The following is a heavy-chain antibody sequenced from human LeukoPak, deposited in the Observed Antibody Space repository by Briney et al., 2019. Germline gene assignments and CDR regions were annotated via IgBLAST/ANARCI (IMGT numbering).Heavy chain of an antibody. Sequence: GGSLRLSFAASGLTFSTYGKSWVRQAPEKGLEWVSAISRGGTTSYADSVRGRFTISRDNSKSTLYLQMNSLRVADTAVYYCAQEDSEGGPNWFDPWGQGALVTVSS. CDR3: AQEDSEGGPNWFDP. CDR2: ISRGGTT. J-gene: IGHJ5*02. D-gene: IGHD3-16*01. V-gene: IGHV3-23*01. CDR1: GLTFSTYG.